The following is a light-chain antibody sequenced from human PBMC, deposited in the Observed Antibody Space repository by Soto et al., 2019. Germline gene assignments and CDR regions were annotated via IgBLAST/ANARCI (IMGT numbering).Light chain of an antibody. CDR3: QQYNSYPYS. J-gene: IGKJ2*03. Sequence: FQMTQSPSTLSASVGDRVNITCRASQTIFSWLAWYQQKPGKAPKLLIYKASSLESGVPSRYSGSGSGTEFTLTISGLQPDDLATYFCQQYNSYPYSFGQGTKLEIK. V-gene: IGKV1-5*03. CDR1: QTIFSW. CDR2: KAS.